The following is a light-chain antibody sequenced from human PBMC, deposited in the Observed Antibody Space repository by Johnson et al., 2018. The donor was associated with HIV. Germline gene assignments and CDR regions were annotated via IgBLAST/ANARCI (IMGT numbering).Light chain of an antibody. CDR1: SSNIGNNY. V-gene: IGLV1-51*01. Sequence: QSVLTQPPSVSAAPGQKVTISCSGSSSNIGNNYVSWYQQLPGTAPKLLIYDNNKRPSGIPDGFSGSKSGTSATLGITGLQTGDEADYYCGTWDNSLSAYVFGTGTKVTVL. CDR3: GTWDNSLSAYV. CDR2: DNN. J-gene: IGLJ1*01.